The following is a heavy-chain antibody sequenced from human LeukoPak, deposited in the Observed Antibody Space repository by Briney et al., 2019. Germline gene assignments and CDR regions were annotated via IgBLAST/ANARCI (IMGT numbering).Heavy chain of an antibody. CDR2: ISADNGNT. D-gene: IGHD2-2*02. V-gene: IGHV1-18*04. J-gene: IGHJ6*02. CDR3: AREGYCSSTSCYTSVYYYSGMDV. CDR1: GYTLSNHA. Sequence: GASVEVSCKGSGYTLSNHAFSWVRQAPGQGLEWMGWISADNGNTNHAQKLQGRVTMTTDTSTSTAYMELRSLRSDDTAVYYCAREGYCSSTSCYTSVYYYSGMDVWGQGTTVTVSS.